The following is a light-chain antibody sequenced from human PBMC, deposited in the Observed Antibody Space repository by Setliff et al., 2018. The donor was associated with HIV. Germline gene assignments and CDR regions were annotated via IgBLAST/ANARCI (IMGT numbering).Light chain of an antibody. V-gene: IGLV2-23*01. CDR2: QAT. CDR3: CSNTGSNTYV. Sequence: ALTQPASVSGSPGQSITFSCTGSSSDIGRYNLVSWYQQHPGKAPKLMIYQATKRPSGVSNRFSGSKSGNTASLTISGLQAEDEADYYCCSNTGSNTYVFGTGTKVTVL. J-gene: IGLJ1*01. CDR1: SSDIGRYNL.